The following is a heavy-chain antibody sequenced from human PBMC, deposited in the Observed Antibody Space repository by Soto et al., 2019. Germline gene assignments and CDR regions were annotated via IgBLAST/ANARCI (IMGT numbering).Heavy chain of an antibody. Sequence: QAGGSLRLSCVASGFSISTHSLTWVRQAPWKGLEWLSSFSGRSVDTYYAASVKGRFTISGDSSKKTVILQMNNLRADDTALFYCARDSSAWHNYFDSSGQGIQVAFCS. J-gene: IGHJ4*02. CDR2: FSGRSVDT. V-gene: IGHV3-23*01. CDR1: GFSISTHS. D-gene: IGHD6-19*01. CDR3: ARDSSAWHNYFDS.